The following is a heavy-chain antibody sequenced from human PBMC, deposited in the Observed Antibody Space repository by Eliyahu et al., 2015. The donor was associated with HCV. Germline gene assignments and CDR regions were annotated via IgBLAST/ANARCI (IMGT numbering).Heavy chain of an antibody. CDR1: GDTFMNYG. Sequence: HLVQSGAEVMQPGASVKVSCKASGDTFMNYGISWVRQAPGQGLEWMGWIRTYHGDTNXAQKLRARITLTTDTSTSTAYMDLRSLRSDDTAVYYCATTSSGNTFDSWGQGTLVTVSS. J-gene: IGHJ4*02. V-gene: IGHV1-18*01. CDR2: IRTYHGDT. D-gene: IGHD1-26*01. CDR3: ATTSSGNTFDS.